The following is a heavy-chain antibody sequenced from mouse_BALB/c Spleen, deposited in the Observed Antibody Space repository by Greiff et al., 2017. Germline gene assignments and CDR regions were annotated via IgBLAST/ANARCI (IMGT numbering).Heavy chain of an antibody. V-gene: IGHV5-17*02. Sequence: EVHLVESGGGLVQPGGSRKLSCAASGFTFSSFGMHWVRQAPEKGLEWVAYISSGSSTIYYADTVKGRFTISRDNPKNTLFLQMTSLRSEDTAMYYCARGDYSDYWGQGTTLTVSS. J-gene: IGHJ2*01. CDR1: GFTFSSFG. CDR3: ARGDYSDY. CDR2: ISSGSSTI.